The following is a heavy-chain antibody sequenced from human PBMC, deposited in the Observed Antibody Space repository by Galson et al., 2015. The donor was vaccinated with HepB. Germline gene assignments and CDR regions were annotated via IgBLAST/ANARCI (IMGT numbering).Heavy chain of an antibody. J-gene: IGHJ6*02. Sequence: SVKVSCKASGYTFTGYYMHWVRQAPGQGLEWMGWINPNSGGTNYAQKFQGWVTMTRDTSISTAYMELSRLRSDDTAVYYCARGNCSSTSCPSYYYYGMDVWGQGTTVTVSS. D-gene: IGHD2-2*01. CDR1: GYTFTGYY. V-gene: IGHV1-2*04. CDR3: ARGNCSSTSCPSYYYYGMDV. CDR2: INPNSGGT.